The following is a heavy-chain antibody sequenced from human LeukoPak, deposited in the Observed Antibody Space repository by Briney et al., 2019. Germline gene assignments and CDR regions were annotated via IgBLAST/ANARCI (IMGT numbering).Heavy chain of an antibody. D-gene: IGHD1-26*01. Sequence: SETLSLTCTVSGGSISSYYWSWIRQPPGRGLEWIGEINHSGCINYNPSLKSRVTISVDTSKNQFSLKLSSVTAADTAVYYCARARSGKWGFDYWGQGTLVTVSS. V-gene: IGHV4-34*01. J-gene: IGHJ4*02. CDR2: INHSGCI. CDR1: GGSISSYY. CDR3: ARARSGKWGFDY.